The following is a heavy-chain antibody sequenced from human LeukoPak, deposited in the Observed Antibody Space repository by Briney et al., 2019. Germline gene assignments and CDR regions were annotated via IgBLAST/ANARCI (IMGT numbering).Heavy chain of an antibody. CDR1: GFTLSSYS. J-gene: IGHJ3*02. CDR2: ISRSSSFI. CDR3: ARVGYCSSTSCLRDAFDI. Sequence: GGSLRLSCAASGFTLSSYSMNWVRQAPGKGLEWVSSISRSSSFIYYADSVKGRFTISRENAKNSLYLQMNSLRAEDTAVYYCARVGYCSSTSCLRDAFDIWGQGTMVTVSS. D-gene: IGHD2-2*01. V-gene: IGHV3-21*01.